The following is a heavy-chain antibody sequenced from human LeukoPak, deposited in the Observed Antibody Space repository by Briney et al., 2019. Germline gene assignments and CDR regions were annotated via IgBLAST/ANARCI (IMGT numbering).Heavy chain of an antibody. J-gene: IGHJ4*02. CDR1: GFTFSSYG. Sequence: GGTLRLSCAASGFTFSSYGMSWVRQAPGKGLEWVSAISGSGGSTYYADSVKGRFTISRDNSKNTLYLQMNSLRAEDTAVYYCANNGYNKYYFDYWGQGTLVTVSS. D-gene: IGHD5-24*01. CDR2: ISGSGGST. V-gene: IGHV3-23*01. CDR3: ANNGYNKYYFDY.